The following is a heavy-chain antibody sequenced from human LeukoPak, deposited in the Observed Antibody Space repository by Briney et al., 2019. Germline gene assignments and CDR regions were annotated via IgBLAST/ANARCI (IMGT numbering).Heavy chain of an antibody. Sequence: PSETLSLTCLVSGASVTSGTHYWAWIRQPPGKGLEWIGYIYYSGSTNYNPSLKSRVTISVDTSKNQFSLKLSSVTAADTAVYYCARNDYGDDSHFDYWGQGTLVTVSS. CDR3: ARNDYGDDSHFDY. J-gene: IGHJ4*02. D-gene: IGHD4-17*01. V-gene: IGHV4-61*01. CDR2: IYYSGST. CDR1: GASVTSGTHY.